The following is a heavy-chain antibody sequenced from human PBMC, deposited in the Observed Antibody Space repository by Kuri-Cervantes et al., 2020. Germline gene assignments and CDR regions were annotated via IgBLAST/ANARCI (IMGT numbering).Heavy chain of an antibody. CDR2: IYYSGST. J-gene: IGHJ4*02. CDR1: GGSISSYY. CDR3: ARVGSSGWYAGY. Sequence: ESLKISCTVSGGSISSYYWSWIRQPPGKGLEYIGYIYYSGSTNYNPSLKSRVIISVDTSKNQFSLKLSSVTAADTAVYYCARVGSSGWYAGYWGQGTLVTVSS. V-gene: IGHV4-59*01. D-gene: IGHD6-19*01.